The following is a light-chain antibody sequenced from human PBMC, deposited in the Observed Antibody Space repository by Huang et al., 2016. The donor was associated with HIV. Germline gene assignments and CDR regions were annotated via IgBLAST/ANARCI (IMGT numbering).Light chain of an antibody. CDR1: QSVRNN. V-gene: IGKV3-15*01. CDR3: QQFNNWPPA. Sequence: ETLMTQFPATLSVSPGERATLSCRASQSVRNNLAWYQQKPGQAPRLLFYEASSRATGVPGRFSASGSGIDFTLTISSLQSEDFAVYYCQQFNNWPPAFGGGTTVEIK. CDR2: EAS. J-gene: IGKJ4*01.